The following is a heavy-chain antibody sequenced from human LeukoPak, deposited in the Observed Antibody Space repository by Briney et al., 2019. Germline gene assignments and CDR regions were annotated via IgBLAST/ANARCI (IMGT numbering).Heavy chain of an antibody. Sequence: GGSLRLSCAASGFTFSGSTMHWVRQASGKGLEWVGRVGNKASSYATAYAASVKGRFTISRDDSKNTAYLQMNSLKTEDTAVYYCTRSLNWVREYWGQGTLVTVSS. J-gene: IGHJ4*02. CDR1: GFTFSGST. V-gene: IGHV3-73*01. D-gene: IGHD7-27*01. CDR2: VGNKASSYAT. CDR3: TRSLNWVREY.